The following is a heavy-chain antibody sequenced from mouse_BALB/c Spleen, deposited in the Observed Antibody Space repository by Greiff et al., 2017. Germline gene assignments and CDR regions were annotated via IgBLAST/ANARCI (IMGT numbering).Heavy chain of an antibody. J-gene: IGHJ2*01. V-gene: IGHV1-37*01. Sequence: VQLQQSGPELVKPGASVKISCKASGYSFTGYFMNWVKQSPGKSLEWIGRINPYNGDTVYNQKFKGKATLTVDKSSSTAHMELLSLTSEDSAVYYCGRSIYYYGSSWYYWGQGTTLTVSS. CDR1: GYSFTGYF. CDR3: GRSIYYYGSSWYY. CDR2: INPYNGDT. D-gene: IGHD1-1*01.